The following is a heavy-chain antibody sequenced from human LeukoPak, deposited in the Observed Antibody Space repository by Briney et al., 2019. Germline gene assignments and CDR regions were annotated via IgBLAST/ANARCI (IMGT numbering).Heavy chain of an antibody. D-gene: IGHD5-12*01. CDR1: GFTFSSYG. CDR2: IRYDGSNK. Sequence: GGSLRLTCAASGFTFSSYGMHWVRQAPGKGLEWMAFIRYDGSNKYYADSVKGRFTISRDNSKNTLYLQMNSLRVEDTAVYYCAKDLVGWLRGFVYRGQGTLVTVSS. CDR3: AKDLVGWLRGFVY. J-gene: IGHJ4*02. V-gene: IGHV3-30*02.